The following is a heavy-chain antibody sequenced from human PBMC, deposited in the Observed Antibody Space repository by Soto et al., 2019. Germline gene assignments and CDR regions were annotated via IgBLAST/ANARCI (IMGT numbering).Heavy chain of an antibody. CDR2: ISYDGSNK. CDR3: AKDTYYHDSSGYYVFDY. D-gene: IGHD3-22*01. J-gene: IGHJ4*02. CDR1: GFSFSSYG. Sequence: QVQLVESGGGVVQPGRSLRLSCAASGFSFSSYGMHWVRQTPGKGLEWVAGISYDGSNKYYVDSMKGRLTISRDNSKNTLDLQMNSLRAEDKAVYYCAKDTYYHDSSGYYVFDYWGPGTLVTVSS. V-gene: IGHV3-30*18.